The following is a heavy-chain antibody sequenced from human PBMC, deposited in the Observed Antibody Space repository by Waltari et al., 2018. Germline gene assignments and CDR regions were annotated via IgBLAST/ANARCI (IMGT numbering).Heavy chain of an antibody. V-gene: IGHV3-30*01. CDR3: ARDPELWPTAIDY. CDR2: TSYEEINK. Sequence: QVQLVESGGGVVQPGRSLRLSCAASGFTFSSHALPWVRQTPGKGLEWVAVTSYEEINKFYADSVKGRFTISRDNAKNTLYLQMNSLRPEDTAVYYCARDPELWPTAIDYWGQGTLVTVSS. J-gene: IGHJ4*02. D-gene: IGHD6-19*01. CDR1: GFTFSSHA.